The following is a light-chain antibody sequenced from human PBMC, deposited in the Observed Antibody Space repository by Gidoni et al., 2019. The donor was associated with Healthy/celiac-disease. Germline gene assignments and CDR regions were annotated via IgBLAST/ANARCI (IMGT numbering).Light chain of an antibody. Sequence: DIVMTQSPDSLAVSRGERATINCKSSQSVLYSSNNKNYLAWYQQKPGQPPKLLIYWASTRESGVPDRFSGRGSGTDFTLTISSLQAEDVAVYYCQQYYSTPPLTFGGGTKVEIK. J-gene: IGKJ4*01. CDR2: WAS. CDR3: QQYYSTPPLT. CDR1: QSVLYSSNNKNY. V-gene: IGKV4-1*01.